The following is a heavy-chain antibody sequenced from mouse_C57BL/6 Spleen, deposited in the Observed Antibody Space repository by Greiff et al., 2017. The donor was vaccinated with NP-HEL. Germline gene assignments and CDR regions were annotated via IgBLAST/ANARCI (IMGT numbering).Heavy chain of an antibody. Sequence: VQLQQSGAELARPGASVKLSCKASGYTFTSYWMHWVKQRPGRGLEWIGRIDPNSGGTKYNEKFKSKATLTVDKPSSQAYMQLSSLTSEDSAVYYCARPPFRYGSSGNYAMDYWGQGTSVTVSS. CDR2: IDPNSGGT. V-gene: IGHV1-72*01. CDR3: ARPPFRYGSSGNYAMDY. D-gene: IGHD1-1*01. CDR1: GYTFTSYW. J-gene: IGHJ4*01.